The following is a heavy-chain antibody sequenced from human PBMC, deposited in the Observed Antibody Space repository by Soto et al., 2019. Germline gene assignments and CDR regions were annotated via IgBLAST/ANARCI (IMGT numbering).Heavy chain of an antibody. Sequence: PGESLKISCKGSGYRFGNYWIGWERQMPGKGLEWMAIINPGDSESRYSPSFQGQVTISVDKSISTAYLQWSSLKASDTAMYYCARPVLAYNWFDPWGQGTLVTVSS. CDR1: GYRFGNYW. D-gene: IGHD2-8*01. CDR2: INPGDSES. CDR3: ARPVLAYNWFDP. V-gene: IGHV5-51*01. J-gene: IGHJ5*02.